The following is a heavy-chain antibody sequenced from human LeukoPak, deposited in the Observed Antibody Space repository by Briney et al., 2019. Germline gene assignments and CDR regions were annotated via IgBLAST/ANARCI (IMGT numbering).Heavy chain of an antibody. J-gene: IGHJ4*02. Sequence: GGPLRLSCAASGFPFNSYRMNWVRQAPGKGLEWVSYISNSGSSIYYADSVKGRFTISRDNAKTSLYLQMNSLRAEDTAVEYCARWASGSYSFDYWGQGTLVTVSS. V-gene: IGHV3-48*04. D-gene: IGHD1-26*01. CDR1: GFPFNSYR. CDR2: ISNSGSSI. CDR3: ARWASGSYSFDY.